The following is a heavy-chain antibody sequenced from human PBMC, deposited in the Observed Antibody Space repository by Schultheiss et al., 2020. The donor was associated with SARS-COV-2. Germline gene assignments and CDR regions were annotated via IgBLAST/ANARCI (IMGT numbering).Heavy chain of an antibody. Sequence: GGSLRLSCAASGFTFSSCAMSWVRQAPGKGLEWVGRIRSKANSYATAYAASVKGRFTISRDDSKNTAYLQMNSLKTEDTAVYYCTRGPLDYWGQGTLVTVSS. CDR2: IRSKANSYAT. J-gene: IGHJ4*02. CDR1: GFTFSSCA. CDR3: TRGPLDY. V-gene: IGHV3-73*01.